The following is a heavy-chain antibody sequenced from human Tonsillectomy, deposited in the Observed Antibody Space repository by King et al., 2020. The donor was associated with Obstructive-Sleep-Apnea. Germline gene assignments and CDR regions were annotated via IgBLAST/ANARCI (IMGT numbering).Heavy chain of an antibody. CDR3: AKDSYYGSGSFLHYFDY. J-gene: IGHJ4*02. CDR1: GFTFDDYA. CDR2: ITWDSGTI. D-gene: IGHD3-10*01. Sequence: VQLVESGGGLVQPGGSLRLSCTASGFTFDDYAMRWVRQAPGKGLEWVSGITWDSGTIGYADSVKGRFTISRDNAKNSLYLQMNNLRLEDTAFYYCAKDSYYGSGSFLHYFDYWGQGTLVIVSS. V-gene: IGHV3-9*01.